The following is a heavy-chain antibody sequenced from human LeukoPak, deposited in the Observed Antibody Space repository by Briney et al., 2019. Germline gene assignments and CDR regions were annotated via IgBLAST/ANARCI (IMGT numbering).Heavy chain of an antibody. Sequence: PGGSLRLSCAASGFTFSSYAMSWVRQAPGKGLEWVSAISGSGGSTYYADSVKGRFTISRDNSKNTLYLQMNGLRAEDTAVYYCAKVLMAARRYFDYWGQGTLVTVSS. CDR1: GFTFSSYA. CDR2: ISGSGGST. V-gene: IGHV3-23*01. D-gene: IGHD5-24*01. J-gene: IGHJ4*02. CDR3: AKVLMAARRYFDY.